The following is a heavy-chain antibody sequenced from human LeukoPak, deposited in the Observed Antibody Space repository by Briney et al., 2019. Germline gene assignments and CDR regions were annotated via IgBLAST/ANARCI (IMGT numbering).Heavy chain of an antibody. D-gene: IGHD1-26*01. Sequence: YWIGWVRQMPGQGLEWMGIIYPDDSDTRYSPSFHGQVTISADKSISTAYLQWSSLKASDTAMYYCASPDAYSGSSDAFDIWGQGTMVTVSS. CDR2: IYPDDSDT. CDR3: ASPDAYSGSSDAFDI. V-gene: IGHV5-51*01. CDR1: YW. J-gene: IGHJ3*02.